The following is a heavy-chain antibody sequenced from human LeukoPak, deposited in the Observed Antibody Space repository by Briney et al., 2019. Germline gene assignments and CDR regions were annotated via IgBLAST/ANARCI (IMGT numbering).Heavy chain of an antibody. CDR1: GYTFTSYY. V-gene: IGHV1-46*01. Sequence: ASVKVSCRASGYTFTSYYMHWVRQAPGQGLEWMGIINPSGGSTSYAQKFQGRVTMTRDTSTSTVYMELSSLRSEDTAVYYCARTQWLKIKFDYWGQGTLVTVSS. CDR3: ARTQWLKIKFDY. J-gene: IGHJ4*02. CDR2: INPSGGST. D-gene: IGHD6-19*01.